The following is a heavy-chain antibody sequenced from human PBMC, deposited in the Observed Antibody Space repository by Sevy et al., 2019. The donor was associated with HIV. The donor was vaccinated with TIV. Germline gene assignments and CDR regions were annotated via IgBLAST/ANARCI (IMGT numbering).Heavy chain of an antibody. Sequence: SETLSLTCAVSGGSFSGYYWSWIRQPPGKGLEWIGEINHSGSTNYNTSLKSRVTISVDTSKNQFSLKLSSVTAADTAVYYCARERYSGYDWGQGTLVTVSS. CDR3: ARERYSGYD. V-gene: IGHV4-34*01. CDR1: GGSFSGYY. D-gene: IGHD5-12*01. J-gene: IGHJ4*02. CDR2: INHSGST.